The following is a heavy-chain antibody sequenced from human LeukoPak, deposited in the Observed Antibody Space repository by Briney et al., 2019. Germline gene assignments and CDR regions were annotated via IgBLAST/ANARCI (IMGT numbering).Heavy chain of an antibody. V-gene: IGHV3-33*01. Sequence: GGSLRLSCAASGFTFSSYGMHWVRQAPGKGLEWVAVIWYDGSNKYYADSVKGRFTISRDNFKNTLYLQMNSLRAEDTAVYYCARDQERGVSIFGFDYWGQGTLVTVSS. D-gene: IGHD2/OR15-2a*01. CDR3: ARDQERGVSIFGFDY. CDR2: IWYDGSNK. CDR1: GFTFSSYG. J-gene: IGHJ4*02.